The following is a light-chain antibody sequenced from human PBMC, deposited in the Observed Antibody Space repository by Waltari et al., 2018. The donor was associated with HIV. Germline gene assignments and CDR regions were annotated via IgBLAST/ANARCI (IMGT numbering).Light chain of an antibody. CDR2: GAS. CDR1: QSISSGY. J-gene: IGKJ2*02. Sequence: IVLTQSPATLSLSPGERATLSCRASQSISSGYLAWYQQRPGQPPRLLIYGASNRATGIPDRFSGSRSGTVFTLTITGMEPEDFAMYYCQQYGSSPCTFGLGTKLEI. CDR3: QQYGSSPCT. V-gene: IGKV3-20*01.